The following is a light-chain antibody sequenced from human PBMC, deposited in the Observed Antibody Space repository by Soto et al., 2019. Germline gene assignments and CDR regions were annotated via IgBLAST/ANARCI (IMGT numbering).Light chain of an antibody. CDR1: QSISTW. J-gene: IGKJ4*01. Sequence: DIQMTQSPSTLSASVGDRVTITCRASQSISTWVAWYQQKPGKAPKLLIYKASSLESGVPSRFSGSGSGTEFTRTISSLQPDDFATYYCQQYNTYPLTFGGGTTVQIK. CDR3: QQYNTYPLT. CDR2: KAS. V-gene: IGKV1-5*03.